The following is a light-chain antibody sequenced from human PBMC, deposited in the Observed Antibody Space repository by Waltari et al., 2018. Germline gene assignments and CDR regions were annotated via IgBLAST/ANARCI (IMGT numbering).Light chain of an antibody. Sequence: QSALTQPRPVSGSPGQSATISCPGTRRDVWGFTYVSWFQPLPGQPPPVVIYDVSRRPSGVPERFTGSRSGNTATLTISGLQAEDEADYHCCSYAGTYTWLFGGGTKLTVL. CDR1: RRDVWGFTY. CDR3: CSYAGTYTWL. CDR2: DVS. J-gene: IGLJ3*02. V-gene: IGLV2-11*02.